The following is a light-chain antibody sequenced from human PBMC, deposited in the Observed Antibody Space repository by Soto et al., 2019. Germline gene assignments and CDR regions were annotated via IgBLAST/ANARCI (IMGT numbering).Light chain of an antibody. CDR3: QQSYGIPLT. CDR1: QSISSY. CDR2: AAS. V-gene: IGKV1-39*01. Sequence: DIQMTQSPSSLSASVGDRVTITCRASQSISSYLNWYQHKPGEAPKLLIYAASSLQSGVPSRFSGSGSATDFTLTISSLHPTDFATYYCQQSYGIPLTFGGGTKVEIK. J-gene: IGKJ4*01.